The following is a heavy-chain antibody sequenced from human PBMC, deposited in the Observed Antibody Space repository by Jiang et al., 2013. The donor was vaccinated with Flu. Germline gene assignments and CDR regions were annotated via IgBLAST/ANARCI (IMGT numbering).Heavy chain of an antibody. CDR3: ARDMRVDFWSGTTDY. V-gene: IGHV1-46*03. D-gene: IGHD3-3*01. Sequence: GAEVKKPGASVKVSCKASGYTFTNYYMHWVRQAPGQGLEWMGIINPSGGSTSYAQKFQGRVTMTRDTSTSTVYMELSSLRSEDTAVYYCARDMRVDFWSGTTDYWGQGTLVTVSS. J-gene: IGHJ4*02. CDR1: GYTFTNYY. CDR2: INPSGGST.